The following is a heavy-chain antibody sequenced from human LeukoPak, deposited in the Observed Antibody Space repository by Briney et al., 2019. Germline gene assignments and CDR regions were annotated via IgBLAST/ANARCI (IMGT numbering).Heavy chain of an antibody. J-gene: IGHJ4*02. CDR3: ARQLELDY. D-gene: IGHD1-1*01. V-gene: IGHV3-30*03. CDR2: ISYEGGTQ. CDR1: GVTLSPYG. Sequence: GMSLRLSCAASGVTLSPYGMHWVRQAPGKGLEWVAVISYEGGTQHYADSVKGRFIISRDNPRNTLYLQMNILRTEDTAFYYCARQLELDYWGRGTLATVSS.